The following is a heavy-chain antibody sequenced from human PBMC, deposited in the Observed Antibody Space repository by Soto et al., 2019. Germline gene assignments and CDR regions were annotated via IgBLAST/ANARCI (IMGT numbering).Heavy chain of an antibody. Sequence: QVQLVQSGAEVKKPGSSVKVSCKASGGTFSSYAISWVRQAPGQGLEWMGGIIPIFGTANYAQKFQGRVTXTXDXXTSTAYREQSSLGSEDTAVYYCARVERLNWGCLGYWGQGTLVTVSS. CDR1: GGTFSSYA. V-gene: IGHV1-69*05. CDR3: ARVERLNWGCLGY. D-gene: IGHD7-27*01. CDR2: IIPIFGTA. J-gene: IGHJ4*02.